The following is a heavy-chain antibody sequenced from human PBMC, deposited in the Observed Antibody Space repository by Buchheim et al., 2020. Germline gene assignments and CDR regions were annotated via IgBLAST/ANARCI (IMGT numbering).Heavy chain of an antibody. CDR1: GFTFSDYY. J-gene: IGHJ4*02. Sequence: QVQLVESGGGLVKPGGSLRLSCVASGFTFSDYYMSWIRQAPGKGLEWISSISSSSDTHYADSVKGRFTISRDNAENSLFLQMNSLRDDDTALYYCAGGRYLQLVRCWGQGTL. V-gene: IGHV3-11*06. D-gene: IGHD6-6*01. CDR3: AGGRYLQLVRC. CDR2: ISSSSDT.